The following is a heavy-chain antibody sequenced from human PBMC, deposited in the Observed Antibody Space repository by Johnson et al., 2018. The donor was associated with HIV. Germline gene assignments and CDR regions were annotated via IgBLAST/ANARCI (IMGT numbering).Heavy chain of an antibody. CDR3: ARDLGPSDDAFDI. CDR2: ISYDGSNK. Sequence: QVQLVESGGGVVQPGGSLRLSCAASGFTFSSYGMHWVRQAPGKGLEWVAFISYDGSNKYYADSVKGRFTISRDNSKNTLYLQMNSLRAEDTAVYYCARDLGPSDDAFDIWGQGTMVTVSS. CDR1: GFTFSSYG. V-gene: IGHV3-30*19. J-gene: IGHJ3*02.